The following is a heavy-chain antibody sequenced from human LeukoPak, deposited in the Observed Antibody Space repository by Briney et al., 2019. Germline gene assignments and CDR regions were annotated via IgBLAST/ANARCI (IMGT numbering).Heavy chain of an antibody. D-gene: IGHD3-3*01. V-gene: IGHV4-38-2*01. J-gene: IGHJ4*02. CDR2: IYHSGST. Sequence: SETLSLTCAVSGYSISSGYYWGWIRQPPGKGLEWIGSIYHSGSTYYNPFLKSRVTISVDTSKTQFSLKLSSVTAADTAVYYCAITITIFGVVDYWGQGTLVTVSS. CDR3: AITITIFGVVDY. CDR1: GYSISSGYY.